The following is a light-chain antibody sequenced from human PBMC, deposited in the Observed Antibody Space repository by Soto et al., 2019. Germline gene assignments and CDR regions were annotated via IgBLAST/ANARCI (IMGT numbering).Light chain of an antibody. CDR2: GAS. Sequence: EIALTQSPVTLSVSPGERATLSCRASQSVSSDLAWFQQKPGQAPRLLIYGASTRATGIPARFSGSGSGTEFTLTISSLQSEDFAIYYCQQYNNWSLTFGGGTKVEIK. CDR3: QQYNNWSLT. J-gene: IGKJ4*01. V-gene: IGKV3-15*01. CDR1: QSVSSD.